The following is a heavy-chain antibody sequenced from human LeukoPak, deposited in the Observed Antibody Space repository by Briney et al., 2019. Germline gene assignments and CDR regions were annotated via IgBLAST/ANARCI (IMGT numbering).Heavy chain of an antibody. CDR1: GGSISSSSYY. Sequence: SETLSLTXTVSGGSISSSSYYWGWIRQPPGEGLEWIGSIYYSGSTYYNPSLKSRVTISVDTSKNQFSLKLSSVTAADTAVYYCARQVDDYVWGSYRLDYWGQGTLVTVSS. V-gene: IGHV4-39*01. CDR2: IYYSGST. D-gene: IGHD3-16*02. J-gene: IGHJ4*02. CDR3: ARQVDDYVWGSYRLDY.